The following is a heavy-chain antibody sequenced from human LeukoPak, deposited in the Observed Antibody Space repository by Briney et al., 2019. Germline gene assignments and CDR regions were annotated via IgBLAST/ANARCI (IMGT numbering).Heavy chain of an antibody. J-gene: IGHJ4*02. V-gene: IGHV1-69*05. CDR1: GGTFSSYA. CDR2: IIPIFGTA. CDR3: ARDLGRQQLPRY. Sequence: GSSVKVSCKASGGTFSSYAISWVRQAPGQGLEWMGGIIPIFGTANYAQKFQGRVTITTDESTSTAYMELSSLRSDDTAVYYCARDLGRQQLPRYWGQGTLVTVSS. D-gene: IGHD6-13*01.